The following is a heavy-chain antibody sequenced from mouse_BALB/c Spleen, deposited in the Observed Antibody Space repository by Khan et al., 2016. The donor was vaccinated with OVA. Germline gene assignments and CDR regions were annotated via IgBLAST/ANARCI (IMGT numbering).Heavy chain of an antibody. CDR3: ARLGSYAMDY. V-gene: IGHV2-2*02. Sequence: QVQLKESGPGLVKPSQSLSITCTVSGFSLTSYGIHWVRQSPGKGLEWLGVIWSGGSSDYNAAFISRLSISKDNSKSQVFFKMNSLQANDTAIYYCARLGSYAMDYWGQGTSVTVSS. J-gene: IGHJ4*01. D-gene: IGHD3-1*01. CDR2: IWSGGSS. CDR1: GFSLTSYG.